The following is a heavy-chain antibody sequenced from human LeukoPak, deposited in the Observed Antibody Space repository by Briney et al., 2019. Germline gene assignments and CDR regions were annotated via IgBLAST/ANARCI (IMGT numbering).Heavy chain of an antibody. J-gene: IGHJ4*02. Sequence: SGGSLRLSCAASGFTFHGSWMNWVRPVPGKGLEWVANMDPSGTQKRYVDSVRGRFTISKDNSGTSFYLEMSSLTVDDTAIYYCAIGTSDNNWGQGTLVTVSS. V-gene: IGHV3-7*01. CDR1: GFTFHGSW. CDR3: AIGTSDNN. CDR2: MDPSGTQK. D-gene: IGHD3-10*01.